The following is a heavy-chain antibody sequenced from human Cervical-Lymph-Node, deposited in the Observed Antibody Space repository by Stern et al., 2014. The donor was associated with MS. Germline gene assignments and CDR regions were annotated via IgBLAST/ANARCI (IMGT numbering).Heavy chain of an antibody. Sequence: VQLVQSGAEVKKPGASVKVSCKASGDSFASYPIHWLRQAPGQGPAWMGIVNPTDGRTTYAQTLQGRVTMTRETSTRTVYMELSSLRPEDTAMYFCATPLPYATWGQGTRVTVSS. CDR1: GDSFASYP. CDR3: ATPLPYAT. D-gene: IGHD4-17*01. CDR2: VNPTDGRT. V-gene: IGHV1-46*03. J-gene: IGHJ5*02.